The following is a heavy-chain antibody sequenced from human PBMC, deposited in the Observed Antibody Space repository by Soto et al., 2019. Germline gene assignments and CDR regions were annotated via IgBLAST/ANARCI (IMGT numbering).Heavy chain of an antibody. CDR2: ISSSAGTI. V-gene: IGHV3-48*01. D-gene: IGHD3-16*01. Sequence: EVQLVESGGGLVQPGGSLRLSCAASGFTFSNYDMNWVRQAPGEGLEWVSFISSSAGTISYADSVKGRFIISRDNAVNSLDLQMNSLRAEDSAVYYCARDPSGTLDFDYWGQGALVTVSS. CDR1: GFTFSNYD. J-gene: IGHJ4*02. CDR3: ARDPSGTLDFDY.